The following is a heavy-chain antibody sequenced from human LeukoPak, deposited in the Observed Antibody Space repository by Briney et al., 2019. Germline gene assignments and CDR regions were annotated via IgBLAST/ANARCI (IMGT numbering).Heavy chain of an antibody. CDR2: IIPILGIA. CDR1: GGTFSSYA. V-gene: IGHV1-69*04. Sequence: ASVKVSCKASGGTFSSYAISWVRQAPGQGLEWMGRIIPILGIANYAQKFQGRVTITADKSTSTAYMELSSLRSEDTAVYYCARERSGSPGDYYYGMDVWGQGTTVTVSS. D-gene: IGHD1-26*01. J-gene: IGHJ6*02. CDR3: ARERSGSPGDYYYGMDV.